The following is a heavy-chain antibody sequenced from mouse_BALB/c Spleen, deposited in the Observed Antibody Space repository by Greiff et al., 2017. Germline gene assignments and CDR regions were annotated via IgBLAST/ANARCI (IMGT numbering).Heavy chain of an antibody. D-gene: IGHD1-1*01. CDR3: ARNLYGSSLAWFAY. CDR1: GDSITSGY. Sequence: VQLKESGPSLVKPSQTLSLTCSVTGDSITSGYWNWIRKFPGNKLEYMGYISYSGSTYYNPSLKSRISITRDTSKNQYYLQLNSVTTEDTATYYCARNLYGSSLAWFAYWGQGTLVTVSA. V-gene: IGHV3-8*02. J-gene: IGHJ3*01. CDR2: ISYSGST.